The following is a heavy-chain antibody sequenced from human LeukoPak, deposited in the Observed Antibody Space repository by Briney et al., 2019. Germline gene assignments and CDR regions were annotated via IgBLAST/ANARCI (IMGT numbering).Heavy chain of an antibody. Sequence: GGSLRLSCAASGFSFSDYYIIWIRQAPGKGLEWVSYISGSSSYTNHAYSVKGRFSISRDNAKNSLYLQMASLRAEDTAVYYCARMGIAAVGAYYFDYWGQGTLVAVSS. D-gene: IGHD6-13*01. V-gene: IGHV3-11*06. CDR1: GFSFSDYY. J-gene: IGHJ4*02. CDR2: ISGSSSYT. CDR3: ARMGIAAVGAYYFDY.